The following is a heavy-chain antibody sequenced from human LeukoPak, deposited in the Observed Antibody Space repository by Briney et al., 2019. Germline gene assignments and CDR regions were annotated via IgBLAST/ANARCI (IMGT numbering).Heavy chain of an antibody. Sequence: GGSLRLSCAAAGFTFPNYWMSWVRQAPEKGLEWVANINQDGRVKQYVDSMKGRFTISRDNAKNSLYLQMNSLRAEDTAVYYCARDRDDGGFEYWGQGTLVTVSS. J-gene: IGHJ4*02. CDR1: GFTFPNYW. D-gene: IGHD4-23*01. CDR3: ARDRDDGGFEY. V-gene: IGHV3-7*01. CDR2: INQDGRVK.